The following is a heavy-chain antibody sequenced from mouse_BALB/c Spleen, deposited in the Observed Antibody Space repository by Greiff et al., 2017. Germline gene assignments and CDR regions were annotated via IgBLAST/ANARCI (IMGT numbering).Heavy chain of an antibody. J-gene: IGHJ4*01. CDR1: GFSLTGYG. CDR3: ARSIYYYGSSYGFGAMDY. CDR2: IWGDGST. Sequence: VKLQESGPGLVAPSQSLSITCTVSGFSLTGYGVNWVRQPPGKGLEWLGMIWGDGSTDYNSALKSRLSISKDNSKSQVFLKMNSLQTDDTARYYCARSIYYYGSSYGFGAMDYWGQGTSVTVSS. D-gene: IGHD1-1*01. V-gene: IGHV2-6-7*02.